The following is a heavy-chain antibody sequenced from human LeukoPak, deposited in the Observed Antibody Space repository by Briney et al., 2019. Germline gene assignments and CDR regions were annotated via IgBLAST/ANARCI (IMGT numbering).Heavy chain of an antibody. CDR3: ARGFRIAANWFDP. V-gene: IGHV1-2*02. J-gene: IGHJ5*02. Sequence: ASVKVSCKASGYTFIAYYMHWVRQAPGQGLEWMGWVNPASGGTNYAQKFQGRVTMTRNTSISTAYMELSSLRSEDTAVYYCARGFRIAANWFDPWGQGTLVTVSS. CDR2: VNPASGGT. CDR1: GYTFIAYY. D-gene: IGHD6-13*01.